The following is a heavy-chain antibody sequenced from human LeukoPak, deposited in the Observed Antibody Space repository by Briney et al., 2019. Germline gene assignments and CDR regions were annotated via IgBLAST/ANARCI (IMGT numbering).Heavy chain of an antibody. CDR1: GGSISSSSYY. D-gene: IGHD5-12*01. V-gene: IGHV4-39*07. CDR3: ARDGMVATRGFDY. J-gene: IGHJ4*02. CDR2: IYYSGST. Sequence: SETLSLTCTVSGGSISSSSYYWGWIRQPPGKGLEWIGSIYYSGSTYYNPSLKSRVTISVDTSKNQFSLKLSSVTAADTAVYYCARDGMVATRGFDYWGQGTLVTVSS.